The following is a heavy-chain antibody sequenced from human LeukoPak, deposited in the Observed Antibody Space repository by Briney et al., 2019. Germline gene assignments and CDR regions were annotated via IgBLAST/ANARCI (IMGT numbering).Heavy chain of an antibody. V-gene: IGHV3-33*01. CDR3: ARDIAAAGTAMAY. CDR1: GFTFSSYG. D-gene: IGHD6-13*01. Sequence: PGRSLRLSCAASGFTFSSYGMHWVRQAPGKWLEWVAVIWYDGSNKYYADSVKGRFTISRDNSKNTLYLQMNSLRAEDTAVYYCARDIAAAGTAMAYWGQGTLVTVSS. J-gene: IGHJ4*02. CDR2: IWYDGSNK.